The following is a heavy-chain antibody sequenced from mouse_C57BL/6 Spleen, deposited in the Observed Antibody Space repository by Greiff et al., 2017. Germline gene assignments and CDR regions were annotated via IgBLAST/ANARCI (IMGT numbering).Heavy chain of an antibody. J-gene: IGHJ4*01. CDR2: IDPSDSYT. D-gene: IGHD3-3*01. V-gene: IGHV1-50*01. CDR3: ARGDRAGDYYAMDY. CDR1: GYTFTSYW. Sequence: QVQLQQPGAELVKPGASVKLSCKASGYTFTSYWMQWVKQRPGQGLEWIGEIDPSDSYTNYNQKLKGKATLTVDTASSTAYMQLSSLTSEDSAVYYCARGDRAGDYYAMDYWGQGTSVTVSS.